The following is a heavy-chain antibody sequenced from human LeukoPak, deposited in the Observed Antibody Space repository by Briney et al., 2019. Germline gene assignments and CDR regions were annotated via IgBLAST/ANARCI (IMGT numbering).Heavy chain of an antibody. Sequence: GGSLRLSCAASGFTFTNYWMHWVRQAPGMGLVWVSRLPPDELGIIYADSVKGRFTVSRDNAKNTVYLQMNNLRVDDTAMYYCVGTIASRGSEYWGQGALDTVSS. J-gene: IGHJ4*02. V-gene: IGHV3-74*01. CDR3: VGTIASRGSEY. D-gene: IGHD6-6*01. CDR2: LPPDELGI. CDR1: GFTFTNYW.